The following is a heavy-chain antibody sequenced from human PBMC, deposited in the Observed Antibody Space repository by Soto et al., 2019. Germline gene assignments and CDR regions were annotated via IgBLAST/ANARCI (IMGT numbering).Heavy chain of an antibody. Sequence: GGSLRLSCAASGFTFSNAWMSWVRQAPGKGLEWVGRIKSKTDGGTTDYAAPVKGRFTISRDDSKNTLYLQMNSLKTEDTAVYYCTTYNWNDEVFDYWGQGTLVTVSS. CDR3: TTYNWNDEVFDY. J-gene: IGHJ4*02. V-gene: IGHV3-15*01. CDR1: GFTFSNAW. CDR2: IKSKTDGGTT. D-gene: IGHD1-20*01.